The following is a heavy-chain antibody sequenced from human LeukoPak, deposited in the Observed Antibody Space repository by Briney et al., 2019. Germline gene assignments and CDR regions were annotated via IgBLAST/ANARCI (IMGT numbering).Heavy chain of an antibody. CDR1: GGTFSSYA. J-gene: IGHJ4*02. CDR3: AGGHDYDILTGAGLAPY. V-gene: IGHV1-69*13. Sequence: SVKVSCKASGGTFSSYAISWVRQAPGQGLEWMGGIIPIFGTANYAQKFQGRVTITADESTNTAYMELSSLRSEDTAVYYCAGGHDYDILTGAGLAPYWGQGTLVTVSS. D-gene: IGHD3-9*01. CDR2: IIPIFGTA.